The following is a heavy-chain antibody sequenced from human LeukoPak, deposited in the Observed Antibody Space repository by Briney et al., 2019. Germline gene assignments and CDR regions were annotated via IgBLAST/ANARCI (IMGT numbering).Heavy chain of an antibody. J-gene: IGHJ3*01. V-gene: IGHV3-23*01. CDR1: GFTFSNYA. Sequence: GGSLRLSCAASGFTFSNYAMSWVRQTPGKGLEWVSGISDGGASTYNADSVDGRFRVSRDNSKTTLYLEMDSLRVDDTAVYYCAKYMSDSVDGALDVWGQGTMVIVS. D-gene: IGHD5-24*01. CDR3: AKYMSDSVDGALDV. CDR2: ISDGGAST.